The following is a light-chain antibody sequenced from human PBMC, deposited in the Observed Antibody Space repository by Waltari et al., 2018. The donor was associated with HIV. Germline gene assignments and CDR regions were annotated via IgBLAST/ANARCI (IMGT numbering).Light chain of an antibody. V-gene: IGKV3-11*01. J-gene: IGKJ5*01. CDR1: TSVNRY. CDR2: DAS. Sequence: EIVLTQSPATLSLSPGERATLSCRDSTSVNRYLAWYQQKPGQPPRLLIYDASNRAAGIPARFSGSGSGTDFTLTMSSLEPEDFAVYYCQQRSNWPITFGQGTRLEMK. CDR3: QQRSNWPIT.